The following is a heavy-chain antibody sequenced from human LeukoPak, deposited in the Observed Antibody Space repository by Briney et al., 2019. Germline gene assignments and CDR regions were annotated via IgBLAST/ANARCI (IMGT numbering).Heavy chain of an antibody. V-gene: IGHV1-24*01. CDR1: GYTLTELS. CDR2: FDPEDGET. J-gene: IGHJ4*02. D-gene: IGHD4-23*01. CDR3: ATVSKVVRYFDS. Sequence: ASVKVSCKVSGYTLTELSMHWVRQAPGKGLEWMGGFDPEDGETIYAQKFQGRVTMTEDTSTDTAYMELSSLISEDTAVYYCATVSKVVRYFDSWGQGTLVTVSS.